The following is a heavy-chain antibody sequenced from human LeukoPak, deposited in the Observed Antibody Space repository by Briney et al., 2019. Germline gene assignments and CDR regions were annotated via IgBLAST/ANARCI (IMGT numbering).Heavy chain of an antibody. J-gene: IGHJ5*02. Sequence: SETLSLTCTVSGGSISSSSYYWGWIRQPPGKGLEWIGSIYYSGSTYYNPSLKSRVTISVDTSKNQFSLKLSSVTAADTAVYYCARDRADCSGGSCYSGLWVRWFDPWGQGTLVTVSS. D-gene: IGHD2-15*01. CDR2: IYYSGST. CDR3: ARDRADCSGGSCYSGLWVRWFDP. CDR1: GGSISSSSYY. V-gene: IGHV4-39*07.